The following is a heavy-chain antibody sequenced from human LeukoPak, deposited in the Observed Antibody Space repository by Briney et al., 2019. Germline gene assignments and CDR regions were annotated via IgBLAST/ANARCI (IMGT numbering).Heavy chain of an antibody. J-gene: IGHJ5*02. V-gene: IGHV4-34*01. CDR2: INHSGST. Sequence: PSETLSLTCAVYGGSFSNYYRSWIRQPPGKGLEWIGEINHSGSTTYNPSLKSRVTISEDSSKNQFSLQLSSVTAADTAVYYCARDLPYGAWGQGTLVTVSS. CDR3: ARDLPYGA. D-gene: IGHD3-10*01. CDR1: GGSFSNYY.